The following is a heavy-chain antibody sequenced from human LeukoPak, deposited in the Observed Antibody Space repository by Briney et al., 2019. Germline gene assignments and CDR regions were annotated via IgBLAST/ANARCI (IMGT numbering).Heavy chain of an antibody. V-gene: IGHV3-15*01. D-gene: IGHD6-25*01. CDR1: GFTFSSYA. J-gene: IGHJ4*02. CDR3: ATHSQVAALGN. Sequence: GGSLRLSCAASGFTFSSYAMSWVRQAPGKGLEWVGRIISNTGGGTTDYAAPVKGRFTLSRDDSKNMLYLQMDSLKTEDTALYYCATHSQVAALGNWGQGTRVTVSS. CDR2: IISNTGGGTT.